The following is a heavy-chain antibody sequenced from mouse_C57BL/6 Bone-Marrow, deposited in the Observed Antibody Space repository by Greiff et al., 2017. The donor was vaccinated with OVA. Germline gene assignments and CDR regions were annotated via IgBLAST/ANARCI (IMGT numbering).Heavy chain of an antibody. D-gene: IGHD1-1*01. CDR3: ARDAQYYYGSSYWYFDV. J-gene: IGHJ1*03. Sequence: EVKLVESGGGLVQSGRSLRLSCATSGFTFSDFYMEWVRQAPGKGLEWIAASRNKANDYTTEYSASVKGRFIVSRDTSQSILYLQMNALRAEDTAMYYCARDAQYYYGSSYWYFDVWGTGTTVTVSS. CDR1: GFTFSDFY. V-gene: IGHV7-1*01. CDR2: SRNKANDYTT.